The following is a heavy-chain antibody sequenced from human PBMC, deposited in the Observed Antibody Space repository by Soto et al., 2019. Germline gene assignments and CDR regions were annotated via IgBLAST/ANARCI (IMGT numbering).Heavy chain of an antibody. V-gene: IGHV1-46*03. CDR1: GYTFTSYY. J-gene: IGHJ4*02. CDR2: INPSGGST. D-gene: IGHD1-7*01. CDR3: ARGHITGTTRSSPTKFDY. Sequence: ASVKVSCKASGYTFTSYYMHWVRQAPGQGLEWMGIINPSGGSTSYAQKFQGRVTMTRDTSTSTVYMELSSLRSEDTAVYYCARGHITGTTRSSPTKFDYWGQGTLVTVSS.